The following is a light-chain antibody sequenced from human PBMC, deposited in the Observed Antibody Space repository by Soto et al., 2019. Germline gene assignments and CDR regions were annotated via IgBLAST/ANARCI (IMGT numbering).Light chain of an antibody. J-gene: IGLJ3*02. CDR1: SGHSSYI. Sequence: QLVLTQSSSASASLGSSVKLTCTLSSGHSSYIIAWHQQQPGKAPRYLMKLEGSGGYNKGSGVPDRFSGSSSGADRYLTISSLQFEDEADYYCETWDSNTHVFGGGTKLTVL. V-gene: IGLV4-60*02. CDR2: LEGSGGY. CDR3: ETWDSNTHV.